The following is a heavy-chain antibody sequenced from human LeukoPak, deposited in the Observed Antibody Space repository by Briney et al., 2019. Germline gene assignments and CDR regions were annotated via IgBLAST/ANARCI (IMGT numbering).Heavy chain of an antibody. Sequence: ASVKVSCKASGYTFTGYYMHWVRQAPGQGLEWMGWINPNSGGTNYAQKFQGRVTMTRDTSISTAYMELSRLRSDDTAVYYCARGTGDIVVVPAAPRKRYNWFDPWGQGTLVTVSS. D-gene: IGHD2-2*01. CDR2: INPNSGGT. V-gene: IGHV1-2*02. J-gene: IGHJ5*02. CDR1: GYTFTGYY. CDR3: ARGTGDIVVVPAAPRKRYNWFDP.